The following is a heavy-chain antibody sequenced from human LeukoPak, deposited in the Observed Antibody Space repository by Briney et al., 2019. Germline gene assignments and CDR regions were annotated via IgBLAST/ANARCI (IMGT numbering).Heavy chain of an antibody. Sequence: AASVKVSCKASGYTFTGYYMHWVRQAPGQGLEWMGWINPNSGGTNYAQKFQGRVTMTRDTSISTAYMELSRLRSDDTAMYYCARSSGWKYNIDYWGQGTLVTVSS. CDR2: INPNSGGT. CDR1: GYTFTGYY. CDR3: ARSSGWKYNIDY. J-gene: IGHJ4*02. D-gene: IGHD6-19*01. V-gene: IGHV1-2*02.